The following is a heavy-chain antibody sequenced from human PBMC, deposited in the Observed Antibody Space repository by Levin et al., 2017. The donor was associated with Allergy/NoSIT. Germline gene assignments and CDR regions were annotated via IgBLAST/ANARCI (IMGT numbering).Heavy chain of an antibody. CDR3: AKAIDTALDY. CDR2: ISWNSGSI. V-gene: IGHV3-9*01. CDR1: GFTFDDYA. J-gene: IGHJ4*02. Sequence: SLKISCAASGFTFDDYAMHWVRQAPGKGLEWVSGISWNSGSIGYADSVKGRFTISRDNAKNSLYLQMNSLRAEDTALYYCAKAIDTALDYWGQGTLVTVSS. D-gene: IGHD5-18*01.